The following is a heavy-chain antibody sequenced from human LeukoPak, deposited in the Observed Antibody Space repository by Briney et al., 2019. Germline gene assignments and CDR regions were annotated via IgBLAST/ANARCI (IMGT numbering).Heavy chain of an antibody. Sequence: AASVKVSCKASGGTFSSYAISWVRQAPGQGLEWMGGIIPIFGTANYAQKFQGRVTITADESTSTAYMELSSLRPEDTAVYYCARVSWSGYSPCFDYWGQGTLVTVSS. CDR2: IIPIFGTA. D-gene: IGHD3-3*01. CDR1: GGTFSSYA. CDR3: ARVSWSGYSPCFDY. J-gene: IGHJ4*02. V-gene: IGHV1-69*13.